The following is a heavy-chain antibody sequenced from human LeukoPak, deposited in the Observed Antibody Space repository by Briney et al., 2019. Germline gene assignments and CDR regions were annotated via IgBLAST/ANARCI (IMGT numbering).Heavy chain of an antibody. CDR2: IYYSGYT. Sequence: PSETLSLTCTVSGGSMSSYYWSWIRQPPGKGLEWTGYIYYSGYTNYNPSLKSRVTISLDTSKNQFSLKLSSVTAADTAVYYCARGVCTSTSCYAGDYGMDVWGQGTPVTVSS. J-gene: IGHJ6*02. D-gene: IGHD2-2*01. CDR3: ARGVCTSTSCYAGDYGMDV. CDR1: GGSMSSYY. V-gene: IGHV4-59*08.